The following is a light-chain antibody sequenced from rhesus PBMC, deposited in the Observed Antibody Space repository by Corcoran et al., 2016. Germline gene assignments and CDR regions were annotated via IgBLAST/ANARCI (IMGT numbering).Light chain of an antibody. J-gene: IGKJ3*01. CDR1: QGITRC. CDR3: QHGYGTPFT. Sequence: DVQMTQSPSSLSASVGDTVTITCQASQGITRCLAWYHKTPRKAPKPQIYNGSSLQSGVPSRFRGSGSGTDFTLTSSSLQPEDFATYYCQHGYGTPFTFGPGTKLDIK. V-gene: IGKV1-18*01. CDR2: NGS.